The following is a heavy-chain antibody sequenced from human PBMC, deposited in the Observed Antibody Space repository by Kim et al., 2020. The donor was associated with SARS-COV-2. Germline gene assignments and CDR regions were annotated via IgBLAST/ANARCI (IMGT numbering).Heavy chain of an antibody. V-gene: IGHV4-34*01. CDR2: INHSGST. Sequence: SETLSLTCAVYGGSFSAYYWSWIRQPPGKGLEWIGEINHSGSTNYNPSLKSRVTISVDTSKNQFSLKLSSVTAADTAVYYCARGFKSRFLEWLTTANWFDPWGQGTLVTVSS. CDR3: ARGFKSRFLEWLTTANWFDP. CDR1: GGSFSAYY. J-gene: IGHJ5*02. D-gene: IGHD3-3*01.